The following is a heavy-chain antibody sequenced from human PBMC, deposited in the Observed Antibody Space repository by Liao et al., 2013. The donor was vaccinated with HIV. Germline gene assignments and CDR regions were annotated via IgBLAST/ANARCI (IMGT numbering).Heavy chain of an antibody. CDR3: VRSGGSPSLDWLFNY. D-gene: IGHD3/OR15-3a*01. V-gene: IGHV4-34*02. J-gene: IGHJ4*02. Sequence: QVQQQQWGARLLKPSETLSLTCDVYGESFSDHRWSWVRQPPGKVMEWIGEINQSGSTDYNPSLKSRVTISGDISLRLTSVSAADTALYSCVRSGGSPSLDWLFNYWGQGSLVSVSS. CDR1: GESFSDHR. CDR2: INQSGST.